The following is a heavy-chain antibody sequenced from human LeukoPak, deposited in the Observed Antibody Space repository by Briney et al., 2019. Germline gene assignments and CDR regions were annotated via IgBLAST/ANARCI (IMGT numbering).Heavy chain of an antibody. CDR3: AKSFYDSSLY. Sequence: GGSLRLSCAASGSTFSSYGMHWVRQAPGKGLEWVAFIRYDGSNKYYADSVKGRFTISRDNCKNTLYLQMNSLRAEDTAVYYCAKSFYDSSLYWGQGTLVTVSS. V-gene: IGHV3-30*02. D-gene: IGHD3-22*01. CDR1: GSTFSSYG. J-gene: IGHJ4*02. CDR2: IRYDGSNK.